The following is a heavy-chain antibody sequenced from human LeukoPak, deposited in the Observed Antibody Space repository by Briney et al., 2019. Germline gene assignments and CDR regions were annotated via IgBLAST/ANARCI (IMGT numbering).Heavy chain of an antibody. Sequence: GTSVKVSCKASGFTFTSSAMQWVRQARGQRLEWIGWIVVGSGNTNYAQKFQERVTITRDMSTSTAYMELSGLRSEDTAVYYCAAGGGIVGATTAFDIWGQGTMVTVSS. D-gene: IGHD1-26*01. CDR3: AAGGGIVGATTAFDI. V-gene: IGHV1-58*02. CDR1: GFTFTSSA. J-gene: IGHJ3*02. CDR2: IVVGSGNT.